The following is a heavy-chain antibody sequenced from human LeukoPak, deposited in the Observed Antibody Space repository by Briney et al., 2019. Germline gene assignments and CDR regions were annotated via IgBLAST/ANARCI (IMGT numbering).Heavy chain of an antibody. Sequence: SETLSLTCTVSGDSITSAIYDWGWIRQPPGKGLEWIGSIYHGGRTYYNPSLQSRITISVDTSKNQFSLKLSSVTAADTAVYYCARVRGNYFPDYWGQGTLVTVSS. J-gene: IGHJ4*02. CDR3: ARVRGNYFPDY. CDR1: GDSITSAIYD. CDR2: IYHGGRT. V-gene: IGHV4-39*07. D-gene: IGHD4-11*01.